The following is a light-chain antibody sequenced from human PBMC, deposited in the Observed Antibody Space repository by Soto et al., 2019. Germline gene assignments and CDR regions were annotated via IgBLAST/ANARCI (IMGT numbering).Light chain of an antibody. CDR1: QSVSSN. CDR3: QQYNNWPRIT. V-gene: IGKV3-15*01. J-gene: IGKJ5*01. CDR2: GAS. Sequence: EIVMTQSPATLSVSPGERATLSCRASQSVSSNLAWYQQKPGQAPRLLIYGASTRATCIPARFSGSGSGTEFTLTISSLKSEDFAVYYCQQYNNWPRITFGQGTRLEIK.